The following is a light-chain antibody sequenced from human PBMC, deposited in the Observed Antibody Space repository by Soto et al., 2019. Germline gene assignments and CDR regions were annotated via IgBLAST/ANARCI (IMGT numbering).Light chain of an antibody. CDR1: ERINKY. Sequence: DIQMTQLPSSLSASVGDRVTITCQASERINKYLTWYQQKPGKAPKVLISEASNLETGVPSRFSGSGSGTDFTFTISSLQPDDIATYYCQQYEDLPRTFGQGTRLEI. V-gene: IGKV1-33*01. CDR3: QQYEDLPRT. CDR2: EAS. J-gene: IGKJ5*01.